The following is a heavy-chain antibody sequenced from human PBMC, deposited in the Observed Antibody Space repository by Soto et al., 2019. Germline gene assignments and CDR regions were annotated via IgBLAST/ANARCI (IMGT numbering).Heavy chain of an antibody. D-gene: IGHD3-10*01. V-gene: IGHV3-20*04. CDR3: ARRITMVRGVTTDWYFDL. J-gene: IGHJ2*01. Sequence: GGSLRLSCAASGFIFGAHAMSWVRQAPGKGLEWVSAINWIGGSTNYADSMKGRFTISRDNAKNSLYLQMSSLRAEDTALYYCARRITMVRGVTTDWYFDLWGRGTLVTVSS. CDR2: INWIGGST. CDR1: GFIFGAHA.